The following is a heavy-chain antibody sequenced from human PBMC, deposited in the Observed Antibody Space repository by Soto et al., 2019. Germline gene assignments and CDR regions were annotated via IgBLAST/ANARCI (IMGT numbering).Heavy chain of an antibody. CDR2: IIPIFGTA. D-gene: IGHD6-13*01. J-gene: IGHJ5*02. CDR1: GGTFSSYA. Sequence: QVQLVQSGAEVKKPGSSVQVSCKASGGTFSSYAISWVRQAPGQGLEWMGGIIPIFGTANYAQKFQGRVTITADESTRTAYMELSSLRSEDTAVYYCAESSSWTNWFDPWGQGTLVTVSS. CDR3: AESSSWTNWFDP. V-gene: IGHV1-69*01.